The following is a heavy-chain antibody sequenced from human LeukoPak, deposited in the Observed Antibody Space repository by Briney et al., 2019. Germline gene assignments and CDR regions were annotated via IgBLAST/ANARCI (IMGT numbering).Heavy chain of an antibody. CDR1: GFSVSSNY. J-gene: IGHJ4*02. V-gene: IGHV3-66*01. CDR2: IYSGGTGGST. CDR3: ARGDHLREYQLPH. D-gene: IGHD2-2*01. Sequence: GGSLRLSCAASGFSVSSNYMSWVRQAPGKGLEWVSVIYSGGTGGSTYYADSVKGRFTISRDNSKNTPYLQMNSLRAEDTAVYYCARGDHLREYQLPHWGQGTLVTVSS.